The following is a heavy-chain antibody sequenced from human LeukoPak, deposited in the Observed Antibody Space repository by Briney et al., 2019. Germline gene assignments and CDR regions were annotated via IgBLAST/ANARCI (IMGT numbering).Heavy chain of an antibody. CDR3: ARDPYGSGSLYKNYYYYYGMDV. CDR2: IYYSGST. CDR1: GGSISSYY. Sequence: SETLSLTCTVSGGSISSYYWSWIRQPPGKGLEWIGYIYYSGSTNYNPSLKSRVTISVDTSKNQFSLKLSSVTAADMAVYYCARDPYGSGSLYKNYYYYYGMDVWGQGTTVTVSS. D-gene: IGHD3-10*01. J-gene: IGHJ6*02. V-gene: IGHV4-59*01.